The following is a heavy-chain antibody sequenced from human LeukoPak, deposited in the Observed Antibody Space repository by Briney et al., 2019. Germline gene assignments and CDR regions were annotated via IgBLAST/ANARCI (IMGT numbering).Heavy chain of an antibody. D-gene: IGHD3-22*01. CDR1: GYTFTSYG. CDR2: ISAYNGNT. J-gene: IGHJ4*02. V-gene: IGHV1-18*01. CDR3: ARLTFYYDSSGYLDY. Sequence: VASVKVSCKASGYTFTSYGISWVRQAPGQGLEWMGWISAYNGNTNYAQKLQGRVTMTTDTSTSTAYMELSSLRSEDTAVYYCARLTFYYDSSGYLDYWGQGTLVTVSS.